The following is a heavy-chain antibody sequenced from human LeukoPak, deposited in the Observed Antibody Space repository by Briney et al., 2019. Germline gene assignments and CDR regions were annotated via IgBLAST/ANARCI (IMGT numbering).Heavy chain of an antibody. CDR3: AGERGEEYSSGWYKTNFFYN. Sequence: SETLSLTCAVYGGSFSGYYWSWIRQPPGKGLEWIGEINHSGSTNYNPSLASRVAISADMSKKQISLKLASVTGADTAVYYCAGERGEEYSSGWYKTNFFYNWGQGVRVTVSS. CDR1: GGSFSGYY. V-gene: IGHV4-34*01. D-gene: IGHD6-19*01. J-gene: IGHJ4*02. CDR2: INHSGST.